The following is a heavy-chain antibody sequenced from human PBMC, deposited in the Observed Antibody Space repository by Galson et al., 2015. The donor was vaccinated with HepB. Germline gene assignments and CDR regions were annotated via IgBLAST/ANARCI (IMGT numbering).Heavy chain of an antibody. CDR1: GYTFTSYG. V-gene: IGHV1-18*01. CDR2: ISAYNGNT. D-gene: IGHD4-17*01. Sequence: SVKVSCKASGYTFTSYGISWVRQAPGQGLEWMGWISAYNGNTNYAQKLQGRVTMTTDTSTSTAYMELRSLRSDDTAVYYCARGVETYSTYGDEGAEYFQHWGPGTLVTVSS. CDR3: ARGVETYSTYGDEGAEYFQH. J-gene: IGHJ1*01.